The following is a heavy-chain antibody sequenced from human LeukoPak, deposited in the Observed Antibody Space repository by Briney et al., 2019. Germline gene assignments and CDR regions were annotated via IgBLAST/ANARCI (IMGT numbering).Heavy chain of an antibody. J-gene: IGHJ4*02. CDR1: GFNFNSDW. CDR2: IKQDGSDI. Sequence: GGSLRLSCAASGFNFNSDWMSCVRQAPGKGLECVANIKQDGSDIYFVDSVKGRFTISRDNAKNSLYLQMNSLRGEDTAVYYCARARYGSGGYFFDFWGQGTLVTVSS. D-gene: IGHD3-10*01. V-gene: IGHV3-7*04. CDR3: ARARYGSGGYFFDF.